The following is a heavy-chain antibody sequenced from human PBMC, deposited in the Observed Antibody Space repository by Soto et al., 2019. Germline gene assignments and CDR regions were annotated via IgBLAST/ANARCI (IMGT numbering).Heavy chain of an antibody. CDR3: ARGSTSYYYDSSGSLDY. V-gene: IGHV4-59*01. CDR2: IYYSGST. Sequence: SETLSLTCTVSGGSISSYYWSWIRQPPGKGLEWIGYIYYSGSTNYNPSLKSRVTISVDTSKNQFSLKLSSVTAADTAVYYCARGSTSYYYDSSGSLDYWGQGTLVTVSS. CDR1: GGSISSYY. J-gene: IGHJ4*02. D-gene: IGHD3-22*01.